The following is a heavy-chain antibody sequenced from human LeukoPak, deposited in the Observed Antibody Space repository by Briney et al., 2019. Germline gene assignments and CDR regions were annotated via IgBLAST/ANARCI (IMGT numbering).Heavy chain of an antibody. CDR1: GFTFSDYT. J-gene: IGHJ4*02. CDR3: ARSHSGSYSHFDN. V-gene: IGHV3-43*01. D-gene: IGHD1-26*01. CDR2: ISWDSGST. Sequence: PGGSLRLSCAASGFTFSDYTMHWVRQAPGKGLEWVSLISWDSGSTYYADSMKGRFTISRDNSKNSLYLQMNSLRTEDAALYYCARSHSGSYSHFDNWGQGTLVTVSS.